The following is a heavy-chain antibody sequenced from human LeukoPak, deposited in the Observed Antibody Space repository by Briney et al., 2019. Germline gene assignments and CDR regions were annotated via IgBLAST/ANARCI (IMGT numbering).Heavy chain of an antibody. Sequence: PGGSLRLSCAASGFSVSNNYMSWVRQAPGKGLEGVSVIYSRGATYYADSVKGRFTISRDNSKNTLYLQMNSLRVEDTAVYCCAARNYWGQGTLVTVSS. CDR1: GFSVSNNY. J-gene: IGHJ4*02. CDR2: IYSRGAT. V-gene: IGHV3-53*01. CDR3: AARNY. D-gene: IGHD1-14*01.